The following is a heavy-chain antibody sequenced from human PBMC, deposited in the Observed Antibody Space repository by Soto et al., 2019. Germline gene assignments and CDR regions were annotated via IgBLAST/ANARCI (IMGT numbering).Heavy chain of an antibody. CDR2: IYYSGST. V-gene: IGHV4-59*01. Sequence: ETLSLTCTVSGGSISSYYWSWIRQPPGKGLEWIGYIYYSGSTNYNPSLKSRVTISVDTSKNQFSLKLSSVTAADTAVYYCARDYYDSSGYYPNYYYYYYGMDVWGQGTTVTVSS. CDR1: GGSISSYY. J-gene: IGHJ6*02. CDR3: ARDYYDSSGYYPNYYYYYYGMDV. D-gene: IGHD3-22*01.